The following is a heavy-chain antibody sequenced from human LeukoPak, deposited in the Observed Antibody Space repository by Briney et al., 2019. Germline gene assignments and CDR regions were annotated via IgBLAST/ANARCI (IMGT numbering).Heavy chain of an antibody. CDR3: ARVRTSSGWLFLFDY. V-gene: IGHV3-53*01. J-gene: IGHJ4*02. D-gene: IGHD6-19*01. CDR1: GFTVSSNY. CDR2: IYSGGST. Sequence: GGSLRLSCAASGFTVSSNYMSWVRQAPGKGLEWVSVIYSGGSTYYADSVKGRFTISRDNSKNTLYLQMYSLRAEDTAVYYCARVRTSSGWLFLFDYWGQGTLVTVSS.